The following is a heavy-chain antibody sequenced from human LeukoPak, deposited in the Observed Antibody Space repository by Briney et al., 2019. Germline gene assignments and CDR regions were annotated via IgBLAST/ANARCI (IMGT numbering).Heavy chain of an antibody. J-gene: IGHJ6*03. CDR3: VRLGLRRNMDV. CDR1: GGSISSYY. D-gene: IGHD4-17*01. Sequence: SETLSLTCTVSGGSISSYYWSWIRQPPGKGLEWIGYIYYSGSTNYNPSLKSRVTISVDTSKNQFSLKLSSVTAADTAVYYCVRLGLRRNMDVWGKGTTVTISS. CDR2: IYYSGST. V-gene: IGHV4-59*12.